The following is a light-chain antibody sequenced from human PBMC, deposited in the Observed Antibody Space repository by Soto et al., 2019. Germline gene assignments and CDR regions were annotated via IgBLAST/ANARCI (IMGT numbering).Light chain of an antibody. Sequence: EIVLTQSPATLSLSPGERATLSCRASQSVSSFLAWYQQKPGQAPRLLIYDASNRATGIPARLSGSGSGTDFTLTISSLEPEDFAVYYCQQRSNWPFTFGPGT. CDR2: DAS. CDR3: QQRSNWPFT. CDR1: QSVSSF. J-gene: IGKJ3*01. V-gene: IGKV3-11*01.